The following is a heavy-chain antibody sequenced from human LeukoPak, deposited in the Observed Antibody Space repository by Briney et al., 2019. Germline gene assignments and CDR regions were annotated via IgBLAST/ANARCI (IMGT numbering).Heavy chain of an antibody. CDR2: IYYSGST. CDR3: ARWSGFLYNWFDP. CDR1: GGSISSSYYY. Sequence: SETLSLTCTVSGGSISSSYYYWGWIRQPPGKGLEWIGSIYYSGSTYYNPSLKSRVTISVDTSKNQFSLKLRSVTAADTAVYYCARWSGFLYNWFDPWGQGTLVTVSS. J-gene: IGHJ5*02. V-gene: IGHV4-39*01. D-gene: IGHD3-3*01.